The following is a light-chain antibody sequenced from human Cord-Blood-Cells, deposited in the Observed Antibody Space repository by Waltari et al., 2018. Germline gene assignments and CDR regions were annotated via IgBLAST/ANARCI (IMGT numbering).Light chain of an antibody. CDR1: TLGDKY. Sequence: SYELTQPPSVSVSPGQTASITCPGDTLGDKYACWSPQKPGQSPVLVIYQDSKRPSGIPERFSGSNSGNTATLTISGTQAMDEADYYCQAWDSSTAVFGGGTKLTVL. CDR3: QAWDSSTAV. J-gene: IGLJ2*01. V-gene: IGLV3-1*01. CDR2: QDS.